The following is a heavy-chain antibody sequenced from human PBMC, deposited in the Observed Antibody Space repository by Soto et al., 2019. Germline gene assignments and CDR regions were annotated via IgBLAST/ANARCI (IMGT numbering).Heavy chain of an antibody. J-gene: IGHJ4*02. Sequence: ESGGGLVKPGGSLRLSCAASGFTFNTHSMNWVRQAPGKGLEGVSSISSTGSYIYYADSVKGRFTISRDNAKNSLYLQMNSLRAEDTAVYFCARKGNTFGVVTPFDSWGQGVLINVSS. D-gene: IGHD3-3*01. CDR1: GFTFNTHS. CDR2: ISSTGSYI. CDR3: ARKGNTFGVVTPFDS. V-gene: IGHV3-21*01.